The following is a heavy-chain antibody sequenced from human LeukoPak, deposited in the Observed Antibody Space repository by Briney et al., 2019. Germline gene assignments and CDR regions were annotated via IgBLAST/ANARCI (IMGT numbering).Heavy chain of an antibody. CDR3: ARQSDDLGYFQH. CDR1: GGSLSSYY. CDR2: IYYRGRT. Sequence: TPSEILSLTCTVSGGSLSSYYWSWIRQPPGKGLEWIGYIYYRGRTKYNPSLQSRVTISVDTSRNQFSLRLSSVTAADTAVYYCARQSDDLGYFQHWGQGTLVTVSS. J-gene: IGHJ1*01. V-gene: IGHV4-59*08. D-gene: IGHD3-16*01.